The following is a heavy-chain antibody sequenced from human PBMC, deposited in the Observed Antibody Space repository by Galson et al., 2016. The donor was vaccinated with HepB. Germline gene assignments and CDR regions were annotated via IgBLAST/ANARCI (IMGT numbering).Heavy chain of an antibody. CDR2: IIPLLPSV. Sequence: SVKVSCKAPGGTFGRHGISWVRQAPGQGLEWMGRIIPLLPSVNYAQKFRGRVTITADTSSGTAYMEVTSLRSEDTAVYYCAIGGDYDVPRGSSYFDPWGQGTLVTVSS. V-gene: IGHV1-69*04. D-gene: IGHD3-22*01. J-gene: IGHJ5*02. CDR3: AIGGDYDVPRGSSYFDP. CDR1: GGTFGRHG.